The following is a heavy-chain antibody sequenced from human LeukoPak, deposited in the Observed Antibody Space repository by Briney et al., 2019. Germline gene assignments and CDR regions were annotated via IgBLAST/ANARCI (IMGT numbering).Heavy chain of an antibody. D-gene: IGHD5-18*01. V-gene: IGHV3-21*01. CDR2: ISSSSSYI. Sequence: SGRSLRLSCAASGFTFSSYSMNWVRQAPGKGLEWVSSISSSSSYIYYADSVKGRFTISRDNAKNSLYLQMNSLRAEDTAVYYCARDKLRTLAFGYSYVGDAFDIWGQGTMVTVSS. CDR3: ARDKLRTLAFGYSYVGDAFDI. J-gene: IGHJ3*02. CDR1: GFTFSSYS.